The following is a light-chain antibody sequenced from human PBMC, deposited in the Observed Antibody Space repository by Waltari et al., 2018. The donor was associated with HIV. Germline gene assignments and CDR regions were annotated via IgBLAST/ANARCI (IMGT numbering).Light chain of an antibody. CDR2: RNN. V-gene: IGLV1-47*01. J-gene: IGLJ3*02. Sequence: QSVLTQPPSASGTPGQRVTISCSGSSPNLGSNYVYWYQQLPGQALNPLIYRNNPRPAGVPDRFSGSKSGTSASLAISGLRSEDEADYYCAAWDDSLSGWVFGGGTKLTVL. CDR1: SPNLGSNY. CDR3: AAWDDSLSGWV.